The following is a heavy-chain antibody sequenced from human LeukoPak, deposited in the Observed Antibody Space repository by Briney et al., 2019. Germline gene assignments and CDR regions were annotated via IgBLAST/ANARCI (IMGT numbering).Heavy chain of an antibody. CDR2: IYSGGST. Sequence: GGSLRLSCAASGFTVSSNYMSWVRQGPGKGLECVSVIYSGGSTYYADSVKGRFTISRDNSKNTLYLQMDSLRAEDTAVYYCARQRRYYDSSGYYLFDYWGQGTLVTVSS. D-gene: IGHD3-22*01. J-gene: IGHJ4*02. CDR1: GFTVSSNY. CDR3: ARQRRYYDSSGYYLFDY. V-gene: IGHV3-66*04.